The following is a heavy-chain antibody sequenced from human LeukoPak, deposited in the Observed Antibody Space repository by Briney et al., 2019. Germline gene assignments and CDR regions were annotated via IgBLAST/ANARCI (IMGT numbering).Heavy chain of an antibody. CDR3: AREAGYSNSWDY. D-gene: IGHD6-13*01. J-gene: IGHJ4*02. CDR2: SYSGGST. Sequence: GGSLRLSCAVSGFTLSSNYMSWVRHAPGKGLEWGSVSYSGGSTYSADSVNGRFRISRDNSKNMLYLHMNSLSTEDKAVYYCAREAGYSNSWDYWGQGTLVTVSS. CDR1: GFTLSSNY. V-gene: IGHV3-66*01.